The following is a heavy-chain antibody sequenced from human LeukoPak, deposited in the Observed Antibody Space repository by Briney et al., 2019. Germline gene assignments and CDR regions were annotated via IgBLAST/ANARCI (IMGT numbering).Heavy chain of an antibody. V-gene: IGHV3-7*01. J-gene: IGHJ4*02. CDR2: IKQAGSDK. CDR3: ARQYNGLLPYFDY. D-gene: IGHD2-15*01. Sequence: TGGSLRLSCAASGFTFSSYCMSWVRQAPGKGLEWVAYIKQAGSDKYYVDSVKGRFTISRDNAKNSLYLQMDSLRAEDTAVYYCARQYNGLLPYFDYWGQGTLVTVSS. CDR1: GFTFSSYC.